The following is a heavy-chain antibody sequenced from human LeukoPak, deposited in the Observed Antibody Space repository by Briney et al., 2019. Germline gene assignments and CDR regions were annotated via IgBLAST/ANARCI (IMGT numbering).Heavy chain of an antibody. D-gene: IGHD1-1*01. CDR1: GGSISSYY. Sequence: SETLSLTCTVSGGSISSYYWSWIRQPPGKGLEWIGYIYYSGSTNYNPSLKSRVTISVDTSKNQFSLKLSSVTAADTAVYYRARGVRSQLYGMDVWGQGTTVTVSS. CDR2: IYYSGST. J-gene: IGHJ6*02. CDR3: ARGVRSQLYGMDV. V-gene: IGHV4-59*01.